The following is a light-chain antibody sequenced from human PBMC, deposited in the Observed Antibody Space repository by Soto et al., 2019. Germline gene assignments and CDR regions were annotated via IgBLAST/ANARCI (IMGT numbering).Light chain of an antibody. CDR3: QQYAGSPRT. CDR2: SAS. V-gene: IGKV3-20*01. CDR1: QNLGTLY. Sequence: EIVLTQSPGTLSLSPGGRGTLSCRASQNLGTLYLAWFQQKSGQAPRLLIYSASRRATGIPDRFTGSGSGTDFTLTINRVEPEDFAVYFCQQYAGSPRTFGQGTKVGIK. J-gene: IGKJ1*01.